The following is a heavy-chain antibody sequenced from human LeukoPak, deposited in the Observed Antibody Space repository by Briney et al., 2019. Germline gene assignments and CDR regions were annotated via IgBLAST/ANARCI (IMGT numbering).Heavy chain of an antibody. CDR2: ISSSGSTI. V-gene: IGHV3-11*01. J-gene: IGHJ5*02. Sequence: PGGSLRLSCAASGFTFSDYYMSWIRQAPGKGLEWVSYISSSGSTIYYADPVKGRFTISRDNAKNSLYLQMNSLRAEDTAVYYCARDFSGSYYEGNWFDPWGQGTLVTVSS. D-gene: IGHD1-26*01. CDR1: GFTFSDYY. CDR3: ARDFSGSYYEGNWFDP.